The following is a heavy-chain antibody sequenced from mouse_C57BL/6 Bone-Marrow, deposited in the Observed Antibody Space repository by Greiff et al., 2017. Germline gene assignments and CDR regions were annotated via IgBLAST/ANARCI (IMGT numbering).Heavy chain of an antibody. V-gene: IGHV5-6*01. Sequence: EVLLVESGGDLVKPGASLKLSCAASGFTFSSYGMSWVRQTPDKRLEWVATISSGGSYTCYPDSVKGRFTISRDNAKNTLYLQMSSLKSEDTAMYYCARNNYWGQGTTHTVSS. CDR1: GFTFSSYG. CDR2: ISSGGSYT. CDR3: ARNNY. J-gene: IGHJ2*01.